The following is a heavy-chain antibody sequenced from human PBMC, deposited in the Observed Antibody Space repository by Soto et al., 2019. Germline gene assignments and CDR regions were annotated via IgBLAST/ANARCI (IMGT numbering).Heavy chain of an antibody. CDR1: GYSFTSYW. V-gene: IGHV5-51*01. J-gene: IGHJ3*02. D-gene: IGHD3-22*01. CDR2: IYPGDSDT. CDR3: ASSYYYDSSGYYYEAFDI. Sequence: GESLKISCKGSGYSFTSYWIGWVRQMPGKGLEWMGIIYPGDSDTRYSPSFQGQVTISADKSISTAYLQRSSLKASDTAMYYCASSYYYDSSGYYYEAFDIWGQGTMVTVSS.